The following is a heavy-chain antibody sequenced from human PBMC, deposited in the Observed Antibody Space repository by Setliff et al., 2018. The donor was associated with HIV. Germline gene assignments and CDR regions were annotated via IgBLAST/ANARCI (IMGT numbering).Heavy chain of an antibody. CDR2: INSDGSST. D-gene: IGHD4-17*01. Sequence: GGSLRLSCAASGFTFSSYWMDWVRQAPGKGLVWVSRINSDGSSTTYADSVKGRFTISRDNSKNTLYLQMSSLRAEDTAVYYCVKARVDGDYYYYYYMDVWGKGTTVTVSS. V-gene: IGHV3-74*01. CDR1: GFTFSSYW. J-gene: IGHJ6*03. CDR3: VKARVDGDYYYYYYMDV.